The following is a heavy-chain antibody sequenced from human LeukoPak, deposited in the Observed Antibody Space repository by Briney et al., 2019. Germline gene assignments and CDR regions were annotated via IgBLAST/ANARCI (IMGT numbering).Heavy chain of an antibody. CDR2: ISYDGSNK. CDR1: GFTFSSYG. CDR3: ARDHVIAAAGY. J-gene: IGHJ4*02. D-gene: IGHD6-13*01. Sequence: GGSLRLSCAASGFTFSSYGMHWVRQAPGKGLEWVAVISYDGSNKYYADSVKGRFTISRDNSKNTLYLQMNSLRAEDTAVYYCARDHVIAAAGYWGQGTLVTVSS. V-gene: IGHV3-30*03.